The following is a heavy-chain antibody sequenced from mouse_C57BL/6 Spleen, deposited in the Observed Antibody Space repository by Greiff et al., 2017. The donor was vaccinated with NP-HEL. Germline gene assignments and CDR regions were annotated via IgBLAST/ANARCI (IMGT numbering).Heavy chain of an antibody. CDR2: IYPGSGST. Sequence: VQLQQPGAELVKPGASVKMSCKASGYTFTSYWITWVKQRPGQGLEWIGDIYPGSGSTNYNEKFKSKATLTVDTSSSTAYMQLSSLTSEDSAVYYCAREGDWDVYYAMDYWGQGTSVTVSS. J-gene: IGHJ4*01. V-gene: IGHV1-55*01. CDR3: AREGDWDVYYAMDY. D-gene: IGHD4-1*01. CDR1: GYTFTSYW.